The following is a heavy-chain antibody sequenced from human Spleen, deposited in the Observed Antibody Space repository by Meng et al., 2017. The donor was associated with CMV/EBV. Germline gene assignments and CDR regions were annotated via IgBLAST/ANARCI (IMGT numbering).Heavy chain of an antibody. J-gene: IGHJ6*02. CDR1: GFTFSSFP. CDR3: ARDLIVVVPAASGSPLDYYYGMDV. D-gene: IGHD2-2*01. CDR2: MSYDGSNY. Sequence: GESLKISCAASGFTFSSFPIHWVRQAPGKGLEWVADMSYDGSNYYFADSVRGRFTISRDNSRNTVDLYMNSLRGEDTAVYFCARDLIVVVPAASGSPLDYYYGMDVWGQGTTVTVSS. V-gene: IGHV3-30*04.